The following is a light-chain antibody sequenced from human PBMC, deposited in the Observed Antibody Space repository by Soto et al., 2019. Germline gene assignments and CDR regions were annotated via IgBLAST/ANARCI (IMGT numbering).Light chain of an antibody. Sequence: EIVLTQSPATLSLSPGESATLSCRASESVSIYISWYQQKPAQAPRLLIYDASNRATGIPTRFSGSGSGTGFSLTISSLEPEDFAVYYCQQRSNWPWTTFGQGTRV. V-gene: IGKV3-11*01. CDR3: QQRSNWPWTT. CDR1: ESVSIY. J-gene: IGKJ1*01. CDR2: DAS.